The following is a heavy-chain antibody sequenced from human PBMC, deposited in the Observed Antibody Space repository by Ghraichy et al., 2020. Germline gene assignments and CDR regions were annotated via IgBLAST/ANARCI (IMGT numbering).Heavy chain of an antibody. J-gene: IGHJ3*02. CDR2: TYYRSEWYN. CDR3: ARDLIAVAGTVHSVAFDI. Sequence: SQTLSLTCAISGDSVSSNSAAWNWIRQSPSRGLEWLGRTYYRSEWYNDYAVSVKSRITINPDTSKNQFSLQLNSVTPEDAAVYYCARDLIAVAGTVHSVAFDIWGQGTMVTVSS. D-gene: IGHD6-19*01. V-gene: IGHV6-1*01. CDR1: GDSVSSNSAA.